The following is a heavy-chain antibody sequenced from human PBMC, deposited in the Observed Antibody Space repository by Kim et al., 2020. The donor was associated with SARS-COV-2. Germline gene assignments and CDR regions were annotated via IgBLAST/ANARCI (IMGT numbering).Heavy chain of an antibody. J-gene: IGHJ4*02. D-gene: IGHD6-13*01. Sequence: SETLSLTCAVYGGSFSGYYWSWIRQPPGKGLEWIGEINHSGSTNYNPSLKSRVTISVDTSKNQFSLKLSSVTAADTAVYYCARGGGYSTGALDFWGQGT. CDR3: ARGGGYSTGALDF. V-gene: IGHV4-34*01. CDR2: INHSGST. CDR1: GGSFSGYY.